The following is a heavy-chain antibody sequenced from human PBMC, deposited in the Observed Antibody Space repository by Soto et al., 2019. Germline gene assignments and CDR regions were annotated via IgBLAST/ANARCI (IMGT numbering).Heavy chain of an antibody. CDR3: ARYQVRTAYGMDV. Sequence: SETLSLTCTVSGGSISSGGYYWSWIRQHPGKGLEWIGYIYYSGSTYYNPSLKSRVTISVDTSKNQFSLKLSSVTAADTAVYYCARYQVRTAYGMDVWGQGTTVTVSS. J-gene: IGHJ6*02. V-gene: IGHV4-31*03. CDR2: IYYSGST. CDR1: GGSISSGGYY. D-gene: IGHD2-21*01.